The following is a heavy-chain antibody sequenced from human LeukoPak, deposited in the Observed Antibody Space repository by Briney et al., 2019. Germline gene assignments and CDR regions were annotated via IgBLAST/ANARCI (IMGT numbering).Heavy chain of an antibody. Sequence: GGSLRLSCAASGFTFRTYSMNWVRQAPGKGLEWVSYILYSRTTMYYADSVKGRFTISRDNSNNTVYLQMNNLRPEDTAVFYCARGQGYESYYYMDVWGKGTTVSVSS. CDR3: ARGQGYESYYYMDV. CDR1: GFTFRTYS. D-gene: IGHD2-2*01. J-gene: IGHJ6*03. V-gene: IGHV3-48*01. CDR2: ILYSRTTM.